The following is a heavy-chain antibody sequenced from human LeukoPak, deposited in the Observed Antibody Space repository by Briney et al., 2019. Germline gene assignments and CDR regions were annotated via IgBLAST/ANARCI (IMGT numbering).Heavy chain of an antibody. CDR3: ARGYQLLSSI. V-gene: IGHV4-59*01. Sequence: SETLSLTCTVSGGSISNYYWSWIRQPPGKGLEWIGYIYYSGSTKYNPSLKSRVTISVDTSKNQFSLRLSSVTAADTAVYYCARGYQLLSSIRGQGTLVTVSS. D-gene: IGHD2-2*01. CDR1: GGSISNYY. J-gene: IGHJ4*02. CDR2: IYYSGST.